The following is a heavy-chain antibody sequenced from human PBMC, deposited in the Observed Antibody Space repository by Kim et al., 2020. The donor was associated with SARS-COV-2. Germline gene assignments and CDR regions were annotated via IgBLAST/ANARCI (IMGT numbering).Heavy chain of an antibody. D-gene: IGHD2-15*01. V-gene: IGHV4-39*01. Sequence: YYSPSLKSRVTMSAGTSESQFSLGLSSVAAADTAVYYCARIYSSNFYMDVWGKGTSVTVSS. CDR3: ARIYSSNFYMDV. J-gene: IGHJ6*03.